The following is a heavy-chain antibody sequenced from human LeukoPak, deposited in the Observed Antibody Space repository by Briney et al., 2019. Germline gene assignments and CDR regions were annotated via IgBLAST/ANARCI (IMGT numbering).Heavy chain of an antibody. CDR2: INPSGGGT. D-gene: IGHD3-22*01. Sequence: ASVKVSCKASGYTFTSYYKHWVRQAPGQGLEWMGIINPSGGGTSYAQKFQGRVTMTRDTSTSTVYMELSSLRSEDTAVYYCARDPSLSSRVGLFSFSVYGMDVWGQGTTVTVSS. J-gene: IGHJ6*02. CDR1: GYTFTSYY. V-gene: IGHV1-46*01. CDR3: ARDPSLSSRVGLFSFSVYGMDV.